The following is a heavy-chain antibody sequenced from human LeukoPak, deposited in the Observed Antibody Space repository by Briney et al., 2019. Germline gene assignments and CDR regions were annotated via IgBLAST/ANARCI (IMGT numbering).Heavy chain of an antibody. D-gene: IGHD3-22*01. Sequence: PGGSLRLSCAASGFTFGSYAMSWVRQAPGKGLEWVSAISGSGGSTYYADSVKGRFTISRDNSKNTLYLQMNSLRAEDTAVYYCAKVALIYDSSPNYFDYWGQGTLVTVSS. J-gene: IGHJ4*02. CDR1: GFTFGSYA. V-gene: IGHV3-23*01. CDR2: ISGSGGST. CDR3: AKVALIYDSSPNYFDY.